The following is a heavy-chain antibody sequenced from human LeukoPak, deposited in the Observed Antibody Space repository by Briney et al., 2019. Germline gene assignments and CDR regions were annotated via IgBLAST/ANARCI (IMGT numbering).Heavy chain of an antibody. V-gene: IGHV3-48*03. CDR1: GFTFSNYE. J-gene: IGHJ5*02. CDR3: ARGVGSSWPGWFDP. CDR2: ISHSGRTI. D-gene: IGHD6-13*01. Sequence: GGSLRLSCAASGFTFSNYELNWVRQAPGKGLEWVSYISHSGRTIYSTDSVKGRFTISRDNAKNSLYLQMNSLRAEDTAVYYCARGVGSSWPGWFDPWGQGTLVTVSS.